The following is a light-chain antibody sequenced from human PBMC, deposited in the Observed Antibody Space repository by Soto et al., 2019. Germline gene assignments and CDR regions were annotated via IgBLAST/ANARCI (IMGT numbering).Light chain of an antibody. J-gene: IGLJ1*01. Sequence: QSVLTQPASVSGSLGQSISISCTEDSSDLTYNSVSWYQHHPHKAPKLIIYDVSYRPSGVSTRFSGSQSAGSASLTISGRPAEDEADYYCSSSTPTRGLVFGSGTKVTVL. CDR1: SSDLTYNS. CDR3: SSSTPTRGLV. V-gene: IGLV2-14*01. CDR2: DVS.